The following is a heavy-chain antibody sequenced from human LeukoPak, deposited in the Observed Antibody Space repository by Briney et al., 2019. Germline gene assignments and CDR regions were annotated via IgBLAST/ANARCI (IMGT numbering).Heavy chain of an antibody. CDR3: AREGADDHGRLLWFDP. CDR1: GYTFTSYG. CDR2: ISAYNGNT. J-gene: IGHJ5*02. V-gene: IGHV1-18*01. Sequence: ASVKVSCKASGYTFTSYGISWVRQAPGQGLEWMGWISAYNGNTNYAQKLQGRVTMTTDTSTNTAYMELRSLRSDDTAFYYCAREGADDHGRLLWFDPWGQGTLVTVSS. D-gene: IGHD4-17*01.